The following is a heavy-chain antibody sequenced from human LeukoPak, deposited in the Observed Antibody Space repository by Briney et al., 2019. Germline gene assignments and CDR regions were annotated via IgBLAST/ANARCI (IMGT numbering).Heavy chain of an antibody. D-gene: IGHD2-15*01. Sequence: ASVKVSCKTSGYTFIDYYMHWVRQAPGQGLEWMGWLNPKNGATDFAQKFQGRVTLTRDTSTRTTYMELSSIRSDDTAVYYCARDLGFCRGDKCGSRTTISSYDYWGQGTRVTVSS. CDR2: LNPKNGAT. J-gene: IGHJ4*01. V-gene: IGHV1-2*02. CDR1: GYTFIDYY. CDR3: ARDLGFCRGDKCGSRTTISSYDY.